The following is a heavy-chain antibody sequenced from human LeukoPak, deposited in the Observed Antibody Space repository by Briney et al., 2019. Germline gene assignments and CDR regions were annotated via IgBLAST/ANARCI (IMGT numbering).Heavy chain of an antibody. J-gene: IGHJ4*02. CDR2: ISWNSGSI. Sequence: GGSLRLSCAASGFTFDDYAMHWVRQAPGKGLEWVSGISWNSGSIGYADSVKGRFTISRDNAKNSLYLQMNSLRAEDTALYYCAKVGYSSGWYFDYWGQGTLVTVSS. V-gene: IGHV3-9*01. D-gene: IGHD6-19*01. CDR3: AKVGYSSGWYFDY. CDR1: GFTFDDYA.